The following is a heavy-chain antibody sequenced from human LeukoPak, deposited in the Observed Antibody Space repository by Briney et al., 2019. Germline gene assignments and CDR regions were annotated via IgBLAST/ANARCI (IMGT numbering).Heavy chain of an antibody. J-gene: IGHJ4*02. D-gene: IGHD3-3*01. V-gene: IGHV4-34*01. Sequence: SETLSLTCAVYGGSFSGYYWSWIRQPPGKGLEWIGEINHSGSTNYNPSLKSRVTISVDTSKNQFSLKLSSVTAAGTAVYYCARVLSARFDYWGQGTLVTVSS. CDR2: INHSGST. CDR3: ARVLSARFDY. CDR1: GGSFSGYY.